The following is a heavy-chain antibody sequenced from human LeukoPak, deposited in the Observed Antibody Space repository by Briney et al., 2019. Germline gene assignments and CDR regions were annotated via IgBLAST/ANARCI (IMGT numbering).Heavy chain of an antibody. CDR3: ACRDLTSTWSFP. D-gene: IGHD6-13*01. J-gene: IGHJ5*02. Sequence: AGESLKISCQGFGYGFTSYWIGWVRQMPGKGMEWMGVIYPGDSRIRYNPSFQGQVTISVDKSISTAYLQWVSLRASDSAMYYCACRDLTSTWSFPWGQGTLVTVSS. CDR1: GYGFTSYW. CDR2: IYPGDSRI. V-gene: IGHV5-51*01.